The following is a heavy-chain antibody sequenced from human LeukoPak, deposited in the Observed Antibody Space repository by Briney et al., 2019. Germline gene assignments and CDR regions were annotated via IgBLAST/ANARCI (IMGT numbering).Heavy chain of an antibody. Sequence: PGGSLRLSCAASGFTFSSYAMSWVRQAPGKGLEWVSAISGSGGSTYYADSVKGRFTISRDNSKNTLYLQMNSLRAEDTAVYYCAKSGDSRYDFWSGYYIDYWGQGTLVTVSS. CDR2: ISGSGGST. V-gene: IGHV3-23*01. CDR1: GFTFSSYA. J-gene: IGHJ4*02. CDR3: AKSGDSRYDFWSGYYIDY. D-gene: IGHD3-3*01.